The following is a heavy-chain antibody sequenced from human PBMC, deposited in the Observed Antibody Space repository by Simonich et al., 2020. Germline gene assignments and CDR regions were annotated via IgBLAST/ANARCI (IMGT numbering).Heavy chain of an antibody. V-gene: IGHV1-2*02. Sequence: QVQLVQSGAEVKKPGASVKVSCKASGYTFTGYYMHWVRQAPGQGLEWLGWINPNDGGTKYAKKFQGRVTMTRDTSISTAYMELSRLRSDDTAVYYCASSKRGYNWNDFDYWGQGTLVTVSS. J-gene: IGHJ4*02. CDR1: GYTFTGYY. CDR3: ASSKRGYNWNDFDY. CDR2: INPNDGGT. D-gene: IGHD1-1*01.